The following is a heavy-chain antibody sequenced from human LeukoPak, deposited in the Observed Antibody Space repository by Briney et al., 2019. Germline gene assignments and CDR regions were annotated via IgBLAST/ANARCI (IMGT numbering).Heavy chain of an antibody. CDR1: GGSFSGYY. D-gene: IGHD6-13*01. CDR2: INHSGST. Sequence: SETLSLTCAVYGGSFSGYYWSWIRQPPGKGLEWIGEINHSGSTNYNPSLKSRVTISVDTSKNQFSLKLSSVTAADTAVYYCASGRGSSWYLAGYDYWGQGTLVTVSS. V-gene: IGHV4-34*01. CDR3: ASGRGSSWYLAGYDY. J-gene: IGHJ4*02.